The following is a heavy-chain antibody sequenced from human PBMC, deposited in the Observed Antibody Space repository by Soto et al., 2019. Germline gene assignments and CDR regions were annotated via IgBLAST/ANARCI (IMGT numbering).Heavy chain of an antibody. CDR2: IIPIFGTA. CDR1: GGTFSSYA. D-gene: IGHD6-13*01. Sequence: QVQLVQSGAEVKKPGSSVKVSCKASGGTFSSYAISWVRQAPGQGLEWMGGIIPIFGTANYAQKFQGRVTTTADDTTSTAYMGMSSLRSEDTAVYYCARGSRSWNPYGMDVWGQGTTVTVSS. CDR3: ARGSRSWNPYGMDV. V-gene: IGHV1-69*12. J-gene: IGHJ6*02.